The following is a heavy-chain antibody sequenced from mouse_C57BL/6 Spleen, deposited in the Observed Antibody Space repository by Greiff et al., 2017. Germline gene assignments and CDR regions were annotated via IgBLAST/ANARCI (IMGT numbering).Heavy chain of an antibody. CDR2: IYPGSGST. V-gene: IGHV1-55*01. CDR1: GYTFTSYW. D-gene: IGHD3-2*02. J-gene: IGHJ3*01. Sequence: QVQLQQSGAELVKPGASVKMSCKASGYTFTSYWITWVKQRPGQGLEWIGDIYPGSGSTNYNEKFKSKATLTVDTSSSTAYMQLSSLTSEDSAVYYCARSQLRLPAWFAYWGQGTLVTVSA. CDR3: ARSQLRLPAWFAY.